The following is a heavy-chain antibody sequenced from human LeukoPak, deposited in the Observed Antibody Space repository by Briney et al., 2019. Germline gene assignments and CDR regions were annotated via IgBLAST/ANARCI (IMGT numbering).Heavy chain of an antibody. D-gene: IGHD6-13*01. J-gene: IGHJ4*02. CDR2: ISGSGGST. CDR1: GFTFSSYA. CDR3: AKDHVYSSQSEAPDFAY. Sequence: GGSLRLSCAASGFTFSSYAMSWVRQAPGKGLEWVSAISGSGGSTYYADSVKGRFTISRDNSKNTLYLQMNSLRAEDTAVYYCAKDHVYSSQSEAPDFAYWGQGTLVTVSS. V-gene: IGHV3-23*01.